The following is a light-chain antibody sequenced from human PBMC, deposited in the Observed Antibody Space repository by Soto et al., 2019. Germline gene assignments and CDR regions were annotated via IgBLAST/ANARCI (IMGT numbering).Light chain of an antibody. CDR1: QSVSSSY. CDR2: GAS. CDR3: QQYGRSTEVWT. V-gene: IGKV3-20*01. Sequence: DIVLTQSPGTLSLSPGERATLSCRASQSVSSSYLAWYQQKPGQAPRLLIYGASSRATGIPDRFSGSGSGTDFTLTISRLEPEDFAVYYCQQYGRSTEVWTFGQGTKVDIK. J-gene: IGKJ1*01.